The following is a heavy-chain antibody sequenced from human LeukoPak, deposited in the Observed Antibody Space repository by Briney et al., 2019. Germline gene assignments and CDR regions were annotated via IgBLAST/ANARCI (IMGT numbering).Heavy chain of an antibody. Sequence: SGESLKISCKGSGYSFISYWIGWVRQMPGKGLEWMGIIYPGDSDTRYSPSFQGQVTISADKSISTAYLQWSSLTASDTAKYYCARRSEYSYGVDYWGQGTLVTVSS. CDR1: GYSFISYW. CDR3: ARRSEYSYGVDY. CDR2: IYPGDSDT. J-gene: IGHJ4*02. D-gene: IGHD5-18*01. V-gene: IGHV5-51*01.